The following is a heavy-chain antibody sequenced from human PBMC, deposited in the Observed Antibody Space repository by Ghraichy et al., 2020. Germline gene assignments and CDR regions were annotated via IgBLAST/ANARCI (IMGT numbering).Heavy chain of an antibody. D-gene: IGHD1-1*01. CDR1: GGSISSPSYC. CDR3: ARRGYRVRRFDP. Sequence: SETLSLTCAVSGGSISSPSYCWDWIRQPPGKGLEWIGSIYNGEMTYYNPSLKSRVTMSVDTSKKQFSLNLSSVTAADTAVYYCARRGYRVRRFDPWGQGTLVTVSS. V-gene: IGHV4-39*01. CDR2: IYNGEMT. J-gene: IGHJ5*02.